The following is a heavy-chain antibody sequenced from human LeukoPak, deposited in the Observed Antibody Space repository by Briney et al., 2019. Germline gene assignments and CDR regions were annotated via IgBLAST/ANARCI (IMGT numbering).Heavy chain of an antibody. CDR2: IYYSGST. Sequence: PSETLSLTCTVSGGSTSSSSYYWGWIRQPPGKGLEWIGSIYYSGSTYYNPSLKSRVTISVDTSKNQFSLKLSSVTAADTAVYYCARRNHYFDYWGQGALVTVSS. CDR1: GGSTSSSSYY. V-gene: IGHV4-39*01. J-gene: IGHJ4*02. CDR3: ARRNHYFDY.